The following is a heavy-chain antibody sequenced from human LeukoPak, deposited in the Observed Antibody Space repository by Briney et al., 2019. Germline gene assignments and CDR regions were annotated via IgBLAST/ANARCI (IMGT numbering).Heavy chain of an antibody. V-gene: IGHV3-23*01. CDR1: GFTFSRSA. J-gene: IGHJ4*02. D-gene: IGHD3-22*01. CDR3: AKDGLYYDGSEHVYYFDS. Sequence: HPGGSLRLSCAASGFTFSRSAVTWVRQGPGTGLEFVASIIYSGGATYYADSVKGRFTISRDNSKNTLYLQMNSLRAEDTALYYCAKDGLYYDGSEHVYYFDSWGQGTLVTVSS. CDR2: IIYSGGAT.